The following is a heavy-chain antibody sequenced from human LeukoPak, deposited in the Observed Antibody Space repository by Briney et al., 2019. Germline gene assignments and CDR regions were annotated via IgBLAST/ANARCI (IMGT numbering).Heavy chain of an antibody. D-gene: IGHD1-1*01. CDR2: IYYSGIT. CDR1: GGSISSYY. Sequence: SETLSLTCTVSGGSISSYYWSWIRQPPGKGLEWIGYIYYSGITNYNPSLKSRVTISVDTSKNQFSLKLSSVTAADTAVYYCARTTGDAFDTWGQGTMVTVSS. V-gene: IGHV4-59*01. CDR3: ARTTGDAFDT. J-gene: IGHJ3*02.